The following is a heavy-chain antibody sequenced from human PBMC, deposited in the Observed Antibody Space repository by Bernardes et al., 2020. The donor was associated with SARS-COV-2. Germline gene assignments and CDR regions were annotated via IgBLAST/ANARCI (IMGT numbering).Heavy chain of an antibody. Sequence: SETLSLTCAVYGGSFSGYYWSWIRQPPGKGLEWIGEINHSGSTNYNPSLKSRVTISVDTSKNQFSLKLSSVTAADTAVYYCARVFPYNWNYLQAKWTGWFDPWGQGTLVTVSS. J-gene: IGHJ5*02. CDR2: INHSGST. CDR1: GGSFSGYY. V-gene: IGHV4-34*01. D-gene: IGHD1-7*01. CDR3: ARVFPYNWNYLQAKWTGWFDP.